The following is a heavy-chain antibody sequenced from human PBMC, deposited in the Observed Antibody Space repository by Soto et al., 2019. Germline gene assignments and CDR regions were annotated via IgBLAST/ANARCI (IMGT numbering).Heavy chain of an antibody. CDR1: GDTFSNYV. D-gene: IGHD2-21*01. J-gene: IGHJ6*02. CDR2: TIPVLGVT. CDR3: ASIVVTTRDYQFHYGVDV. V-gene: IGHV1-69*04. Sequence: QVQLVQSGAEVKKPGSSVKVSCKVSGDTFSNYVISWVRQAPGQGLEWMGRTIPVLGVTSYAQKFQGRVTIVADESTRTVYMDLTSLRSEDTAVYYCASIVVTTRDYQFHYGVDVWGQGTAVTVSS.